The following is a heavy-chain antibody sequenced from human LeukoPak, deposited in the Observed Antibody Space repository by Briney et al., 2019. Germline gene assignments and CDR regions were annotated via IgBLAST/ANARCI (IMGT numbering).Heavy chain of an antibody. J-gene: IGHJ6*02. CDR3: AGNHNVLLWFGELFPNYGMDV. Sequence: ASVKVSCKASGYTFTSYGISWVRQTPGQGLEWMGWISAYHGNTNYAQKLQGRVTMTTDTSTSTAYMELRSLRSDDTAVYYCAGNHNVLLWFGELFPNYGMDVWGQGTTVTVSS. CDR2: ISAYHGNT. CDR1: GYTFTSYG. V-gene: IGHV1-18*01. D-gene: IGHD3-10*01.